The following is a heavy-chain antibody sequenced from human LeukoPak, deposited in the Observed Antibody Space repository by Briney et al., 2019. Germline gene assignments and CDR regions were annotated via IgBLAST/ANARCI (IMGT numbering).Heavy chain of an antibody. CDR3: ARGDIAAAINWFDP. V-gene: IGHV3-30-3*01. Sequence: GGSLRLSCAASGFTFSSYAMHWVRQAPGKGLEWVAFISYDGSNKYYADSVKGRFTISRDNSKNTLYLQMNSLRAEVTAVYYCARGDIAAAINWFDPWGQGTLVTVSS. CDR1: GFTFSSYA. CDR2: ISYDGSNK. D-gene: IGHD6-13*01. J-gene: IGHJ5*02.